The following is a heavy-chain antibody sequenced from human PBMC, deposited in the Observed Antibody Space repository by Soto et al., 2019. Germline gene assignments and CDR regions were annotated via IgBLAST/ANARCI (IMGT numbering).Heavy chain of an antibody. Sequence: GGSLRLSCAASGFTFSSYSMNWVRQAPGKGLEWVSYISSSSSTIYYADSVKGRFTISRDNAKNSLYLQMNSLRDEDTAVYYCARLLANYYDSSGYLTEVDYWGQGTLVTVSS. CDR3: ARLLANYYDSSGYLTEVDY. D-gene: IGHD3-22*01. J-gene: IGHJ4*02. CDR2: ISSSSSTI. V-gene: IGHV3-48*02. CDR1: GFTFSSYS.